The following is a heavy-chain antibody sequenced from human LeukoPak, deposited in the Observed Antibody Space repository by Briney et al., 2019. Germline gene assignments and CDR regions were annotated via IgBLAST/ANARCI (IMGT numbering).Heavy chain of an antibody. Sequence: PGGSLRLSCAASGFALSSHWMTWVRQVPGRGPEWVANVNRDGSETYYLDSVKGRFTISKDNAKNSLYLQMNSLRAEDTAVYYCAKEPASSGWFDPWGQGTLVAVSS. V-gene: IGHV3-7*03. CDR3: AKEPASSGWFDP. CDR2: VNRDGSET. CDR1: GFALSSHW. J-gene: IGHJ5*02. D-gene: IGHD6-19*01.